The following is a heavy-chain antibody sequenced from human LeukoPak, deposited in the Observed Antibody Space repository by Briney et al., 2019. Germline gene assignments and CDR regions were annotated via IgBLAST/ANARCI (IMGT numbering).Heavy chain of an antibody. D-gene: IGHD1-7*01. J-gene: IGHJ6*03. CDR2: IYTSGST. V-gene: IGHV4-4*09. CDR1: GGSISSYY. CDR3: ARLPSITGTTGHYYYYMHV. Sequence: SETLSLTCTVSGGSISSYYWSWIRQPPGKGLEWIGYIYTSGSTNYNPSLKSRVTISVDTSKNQFSLKLSSVTAADTAVYYCARLPSITGTTGHYYYYMHVWGKGTTVTVSS.